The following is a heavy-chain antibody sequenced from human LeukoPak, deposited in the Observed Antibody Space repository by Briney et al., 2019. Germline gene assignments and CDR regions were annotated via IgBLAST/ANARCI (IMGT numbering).Heavy chain of an antibody. V-gene: IGHV3-23*01. D-gene: IGHD5-12*01. Sequence: GGSLRLSCAASGFTFSSYAMSWVRQAPGKGLEWVSGISTSGGSTSYADSVKGRFTISRDKSKSTLYLQMNSLRAEDTAVYYCAKGAYDYIEIAYFDYWGQGSLVTVSS. CDR3: AKGAYDYIEIAYFDY. CDR2: ISTSGGST. CDR1: GFTFSSYA. J-gene: IGHJ4*02.